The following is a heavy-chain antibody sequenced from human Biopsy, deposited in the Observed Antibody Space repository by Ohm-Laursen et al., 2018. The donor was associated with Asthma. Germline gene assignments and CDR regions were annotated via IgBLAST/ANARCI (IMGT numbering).Heavy chain of an antibody. Sequence: SLRLSCAASGFTFRSYAMHWVRQAPGKGLEWVALISSNGYNKYYADSVKGRFTISRDNSKNTLSLQMNSLRLDDTAVYYCARVPVAAAGPYYYGMDVWGQGTTVTVSS. V-gene: IGHV3-30-3*01. CDR1: GFTFRSYA. J-gene: IGHJ6*02. CDR3: ARVPVAAAGPYYYGMDV. D-gene: IGHD6-13*01. CDR2: ISSNGYNK.